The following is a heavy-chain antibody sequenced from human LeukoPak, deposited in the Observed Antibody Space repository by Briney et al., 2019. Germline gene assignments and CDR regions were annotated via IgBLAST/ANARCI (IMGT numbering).Heavy chain of an antibody. J-gene: IGHJ4*02. V-gene: IGHV4-34*01. CDR2: IHHSGRT. CDR1: GGSISSYY. CDR3: TRGQFQRDY. Sequence: SETLSLTCTVSGGSISSYYWSWIRQPPGKGLEWIGEIHHSGRTNYNPSLKTRVTISIDTSKNQFSLTLSSVTAADTAVYYCTRGQFQRDYWGQGTLVTVSS.